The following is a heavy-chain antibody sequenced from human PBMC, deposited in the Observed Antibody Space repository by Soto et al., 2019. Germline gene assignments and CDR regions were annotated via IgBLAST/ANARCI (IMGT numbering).Heavy chain of an antibody. V-gene: IGHV4-61*01. CDR3: ATTTVTTSAFDI. Sequence: PAGTLSLTCTVSGGSVSSGSYYWSWIRQPPGKGLEWIGYIYYSGSTNYNPALTSRVTISVDTSKTQFSLKLSSVTAADPAVYYCATTTVTTSAFDIWGQGTMVTVSS. CDR1: GGSVSSGSYY. D-gene: IGHD4-17*01. J-gene: IGHJ3*02. CDR2: IYYSGST.